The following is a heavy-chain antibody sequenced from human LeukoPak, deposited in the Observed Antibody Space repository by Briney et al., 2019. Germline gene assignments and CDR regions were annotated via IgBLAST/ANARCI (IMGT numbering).Heavy chain of an antibody. CDR3: AKTSNYYGTYGMDV. D-gene: IGHD3-10*01. J-gene: IGHJ6*02. V-gene: IGHV3-30*18. CDR1: EFTFNIYG. CDR2: ILYDGNDK. Sequence: GRSLRLSCAASEFTFNIYGMHWVHQAPGKGLEWVAVILYDGNDKYYADSVKGRFTVSRDNSKNTLYLQMNSLRTEDTAVYYCAKTSNYYGTYGMDVWGQGTAVAVSS.